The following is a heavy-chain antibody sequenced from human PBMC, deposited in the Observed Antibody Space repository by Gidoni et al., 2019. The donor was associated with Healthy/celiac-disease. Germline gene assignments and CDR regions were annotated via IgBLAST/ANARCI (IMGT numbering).Heavy chain of an antibody. Sequence: QVQLQQWGAGLLKPSETLSLTCAVYGGAFSGYYWSWIRQPPGKGLEWIGEINHSGSTNYNPSLKSRVTISVDTSKNQFSLKLSSVTAADTAVYYCAREVIVTTEVYWGQGTLVTVSS. CDR3: AREVIVTTEVY. D-gene: IGHD4-4*01. CDR2: INHSGST. CDR1: GGAFSGYY. V-gene: IGHV4-34*01. J-gene: IGHJ4*02.